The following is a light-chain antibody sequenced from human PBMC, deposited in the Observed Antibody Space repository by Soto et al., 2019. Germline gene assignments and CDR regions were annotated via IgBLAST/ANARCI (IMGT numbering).Light chain of an antibody. J-gene: IGKJ5*01. CDR2: KAS. Sequence: DIQMTQSPSTLSASVGDRVTITCRASQSISSWLAWYQQKPGKAPKSLIYKASSLESGVPSRFSGGGSGTEFTLTISSLQPDDFAPYYCQQYSIYPITFGQGTRLEIK. V-gene: IGKV1-5*03. CDR1: QSISSW. CDR3: QQYSIYPIT.